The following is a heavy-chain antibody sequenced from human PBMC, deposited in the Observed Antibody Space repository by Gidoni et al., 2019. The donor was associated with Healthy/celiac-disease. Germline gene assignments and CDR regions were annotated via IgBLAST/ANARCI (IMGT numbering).Heavy chain of an antibody. CDR1: GFPFDDYA. V-gene: IGHV3-9*01. Sequence: EVQLVESGGGLVQPGRSLRLSCAASGFPFDDYAMHWFRQAPGKGLEWVSGISWNSGSIGYADSVKGRFTISRDNAKNSLYLQMNSLRAEDTALYYCAAEYGRQAFDIWGQGTMVTVSS. CDR2: ISWNSGSI. D-gene: IGHD6-6*01. J-gene: IGHJ3*02. CDR3: AAEYGRQAFDI.